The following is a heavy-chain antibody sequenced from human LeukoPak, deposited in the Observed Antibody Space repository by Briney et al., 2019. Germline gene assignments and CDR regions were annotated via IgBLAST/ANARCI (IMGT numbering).Heavy chain of an antibody. Sequence: SETLSLTCTVSGGSISNYYWSWIRQPAGKGLEWIGRIYTSGSTNYNPSLKSRVTMSVDTSKNQFSLKLSSVTAADTAVYYCARQIDYDYVWGSFHFDYWGQGTLVTVSS. CDR2: IYTSGST. CDR1: GGSISNYY. V-gene: IGHV4-4*07. CDR3: ARQIDYDYVWGSFHFDY. D-gene: IGHD3-16*01. J-gene: IGHJ4*02.